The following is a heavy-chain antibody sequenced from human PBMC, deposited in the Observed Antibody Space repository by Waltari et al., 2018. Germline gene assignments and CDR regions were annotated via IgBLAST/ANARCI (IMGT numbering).Heavy chain of an antibody. CDR1: GFTFSSLA. CDR3: ARQSWDYYYMDV. Sequence: QVQLVESGGGVVKPGRSLRLSCEASGFTFSSLAMKWVRQAPGKGLEWTAHISYDGTNKYYADSVNGRFTISRDNSKNTLYLQMNSLIPEDTAVYYCARQSWDYYYMDVWGKGTTVTVSS. V-gene: IGHV3-30-3*01. CDR2: ISYDGTNK. D-gene: IGHD1-26*01. J-gene: IGHJ6*03.